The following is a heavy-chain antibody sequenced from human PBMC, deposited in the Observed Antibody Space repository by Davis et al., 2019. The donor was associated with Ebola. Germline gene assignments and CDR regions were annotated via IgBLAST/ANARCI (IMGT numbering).Heavy chain of an antibody. CDR3: ARGTYYYSMDV. J-gene: IGHJ6*02. V-gene: IGHV4-59*01. CDR1: GGSITFYY. Sequence: PSETLSLTCSVSGGSITFYYWAWIRQAPGKGLEWIGNIYYSGSANYNPSLKSRVTISVDTSNNQFSLNLTSVTAADTAVYYCARGTYYYSMDVWGQGTTVTVSS. D-gene: IGHD3-10*01. CDR2: IYYSGSA.